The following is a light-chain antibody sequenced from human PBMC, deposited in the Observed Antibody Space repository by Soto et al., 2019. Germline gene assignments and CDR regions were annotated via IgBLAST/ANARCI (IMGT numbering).Light chain of an antibody. J-gene: IGKJ4*01. Sequence: DIQMTQSPSSLSASVGDRVTLTCRASQGIRHYLAWYQQKPGKVPKLLIYAASTLQSGVPSRFSGSGSGTDFTLTISSLQPEDVGTYHCQNYNSAPLTFGGGTKVDIK. V-gene: IGKV1-27*01. CDR3: QNYNSAPLT. CDR1: QGIRHY. CDR2: AAS.